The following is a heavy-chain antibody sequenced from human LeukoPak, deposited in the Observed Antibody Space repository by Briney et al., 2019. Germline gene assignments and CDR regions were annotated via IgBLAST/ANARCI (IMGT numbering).Heavy chain of an antibody. CDR3: SRRSWQLVQAYHYYYYDV. CDR2: ISHSGSI. D-gene: IGHD6-6*01. J-gene: IGHJ6*03. CDR1: GGSFSSYH. V-gene: IGHV4-34*01. Sequence: SETLSLTCAVYGGSFSSYHWSWLRQPPGKGLEWLGEISHSGSINYNPSLKSRVTISMDTSKNQFSLKLSSVTAADMAVYYCSRRSWQLVQAYHYYYYDVWGKGTTVTVSS.